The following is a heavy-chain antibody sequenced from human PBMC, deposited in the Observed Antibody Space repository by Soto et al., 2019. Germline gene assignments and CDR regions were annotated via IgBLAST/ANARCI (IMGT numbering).Heavy chain of an antibody. CDR1: GFGFRSFT. CDR3: TRDASRDSSARGWFDP. Sequence: XVSLRLSCAASGFGFRSFTMNWVRQAPGKGLEWVSTISSNSAYIYYTDALRGRFTISRDNAKNSLHLQMNSLRAEDTAVYYCTRDASRDSSARGWFDPWGPGTLVTVSS. D-gene: IGHD6-13*01. V-gene: IGHV3-21*01. CDR2: ISSNSAYI. J-gene: IGHJ5*02.